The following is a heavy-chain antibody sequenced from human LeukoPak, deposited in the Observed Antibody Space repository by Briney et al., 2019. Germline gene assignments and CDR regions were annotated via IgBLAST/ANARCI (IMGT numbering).Heavy chain of an antibody. CDR3: ARQKVTAIGPLDY. CDR1: GGSINSSTYY. D-gene: IGHD2-21*02. J-gene: IGHJ4*02. Sequence: SETLSLTCIVSGGSINSSTYYWGWIRQPPGKGLEWIGSIYYSGSTYYNPSLKSRVTISVDTSKNQFSLKLSSVTAADTAVYYCARQKVTAIGPLDYWGQGTLVTVSS. CDR2: IYYSGST. V-gene: IGHV4-39*01.